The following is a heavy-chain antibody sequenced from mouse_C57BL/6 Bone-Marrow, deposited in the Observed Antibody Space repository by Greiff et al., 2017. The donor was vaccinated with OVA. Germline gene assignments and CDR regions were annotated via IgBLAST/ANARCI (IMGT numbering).Heavy chain of an antibody. CDR3: ARAGILRSRGYYAMDY. Sequence: QVQLKQPGAELVKPGASVKLSCKASGYTFTSYWMHWVKQRPGRGLEWIGRIDPNSGGTKYNEKFKSKATLTVDKTSSTAYMQLSSLTSEDSAVYYCARAGILRSRGYYAMDYWGQGTSVTVSA. CDR1: GYTFTSYW. J-gene: IGHJ4*01. V-gene: IGHV1-72*01. CDR2: IDPNSGGT. D-gene: IGHD1-1*01.